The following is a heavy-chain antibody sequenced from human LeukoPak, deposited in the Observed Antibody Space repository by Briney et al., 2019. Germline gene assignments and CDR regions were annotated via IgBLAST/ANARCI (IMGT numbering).Heavy chain of an antibody. D-gene: IGHD4-17*01. Sequence: GGSLRLSCAASGFTFSSYEMNWVRQTPGKGLEWVSSISSSSSYIFYADSVKGRFTMSRDNAKKSLFLQMNSLRAEDTAVYYCARDYGDYEPGRHHYYYYYMDVWGKGTTVTVSS. V-gene: IGHV3-21*01. CDR1: GFTFSSYE. CDR2: ISSSSSYI. CDR3: ARDYGDYEPGRHHYYYYYMDV. J-gene: IGHJ6*03.